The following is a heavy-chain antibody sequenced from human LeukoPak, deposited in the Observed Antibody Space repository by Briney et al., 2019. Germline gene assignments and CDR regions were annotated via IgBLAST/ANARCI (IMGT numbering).Heavy chain of an antibody. CDR1: GGSLSSGGYY. Sequence: PSQTLSLTCTVSGGSLSSGGYYWRWLRQHPGRGLEWVGYIYYSGSTYYNPSLKSRVTISVDTSKNQFSLKLSSVTAADTAVYYCARGLYDFWSGYSNWFDPWGQGTLVTVSS. CDR3: ARGLYDFWSGYSNWFDP. J-gene: IGHJ5*02. V-gene: IGHV4-31*03. CDR2: IYYSGST. D-gene: IGHD3-3*01.